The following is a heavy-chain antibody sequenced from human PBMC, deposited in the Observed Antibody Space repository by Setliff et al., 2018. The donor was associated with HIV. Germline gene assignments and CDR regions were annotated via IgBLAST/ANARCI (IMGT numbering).Heavy chain of an antibody. V-gene: IGHV4-34*01. CDR3: AREIYGGNSRPFDY. CDR1: GGSFSGYY. CDR2: INHSGNT. J-gene: IGHJ4*02. D-gene: IGHD4-17*01. Sequence: SETLSLTCAVYGGSFSGYYWFWIRQPPGKGLEWIGEINHSGNTYYNPSLKSRVSMSVDTSKNQLSLKLSSVTAADTAVYYCAREIYGGNSRPFDYWGQGTLVTVSS.